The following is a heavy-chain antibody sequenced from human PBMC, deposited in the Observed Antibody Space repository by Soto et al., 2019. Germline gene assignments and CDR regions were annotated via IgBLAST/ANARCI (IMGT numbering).Heavy chain of an antibody. Sequence: GGSLRVSCAASGFTFDDYGMSWVRQAPGKGLEWVSGINWNGGSTGYADSVKGRFTISRDNAKNSLYLQMNSLRAEDTALYYCARQDYYDSSGYDLIGAFDIWGQGTMVTVSS. D-gene: IGHD3-22*01. J-gene: IGHJ3*02. CDR2: INWNGGST. CDR1: GFTFDDYG. CDR3: ARQDYYDSSGYDLIGAFDI. V-gene: IGHV3-20*04.